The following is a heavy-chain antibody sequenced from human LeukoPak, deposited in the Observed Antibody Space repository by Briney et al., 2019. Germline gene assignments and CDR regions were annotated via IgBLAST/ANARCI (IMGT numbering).Heavy chain of an antibody. CDR1: GGSISSTKW. D-gene: IGHD3-10*01. Sequence: KPSGTLSLTCAASGGSISSTKWWTWVRQPPGKGLEWIGEIHHSGSTNYNPSLRSRVTISVDKSKNQFSLTLTSVTAADTALYYCARLGYDSGSSLDYWGQGTLVTVSS. V-gene: IGHV4-4*02. CDR2: IHHSGST. CDR3: ARLGYDSGSSLDY. J-gene: IGHJ4*02.